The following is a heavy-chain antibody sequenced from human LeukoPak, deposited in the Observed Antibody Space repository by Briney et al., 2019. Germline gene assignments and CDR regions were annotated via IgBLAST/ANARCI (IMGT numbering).Heavy chain of an antibody. CDR2: IIPILGIA. J-gene: IGHJ5*02. V-gene: IGHV1-69*04. CDR1: GGTFSSYT. CDR3: ARDRGVGIVVVPAAIGSWFDP. D-gene: IGHD2-2*02. Sequence: ASVKVSCXASGGTFSSYTISWVRQAPGQGLVWMGRIIPILGIANYAQKFQGRVTITADKSTSTAYMELSSLRSEDTAVYYCARDRGVGIVVVPAAIGSWFDPWGQGTLVTVSS.